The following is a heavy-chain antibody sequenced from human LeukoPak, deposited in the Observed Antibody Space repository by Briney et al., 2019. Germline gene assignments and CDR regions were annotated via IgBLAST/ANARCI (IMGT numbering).Heavy chain of an antibody. Sequence: SETLSLTCAVASGSLSGYSWGWIRQPPGKGLEWVGEISHSGITNYNTSLKSRVTISLKTSESQFTLMVSSVTAADTAVYYCTRQSGTVTPIAYWSQGTLVSVSS. D-gene: IGHD4-17*01. J-gene: IGHJ4*02. V-gene: IGHV4-34*01. CDR1: SGSLSGYS. CDR3: TRQSGTVTPIAY. CDR2: ISHSGIT.